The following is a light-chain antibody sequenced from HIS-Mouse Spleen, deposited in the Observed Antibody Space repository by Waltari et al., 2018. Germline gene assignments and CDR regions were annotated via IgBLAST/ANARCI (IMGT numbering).Light chain of an antibody. CDR2: EGS. Sequence: QSALTQPASVSGSPGQSITIPCTGTSSDVGSSNLVPWYQQHPGKAPKLRIYEGSKRPSGVSNRFSGSQSGNTASLTISGLQAEDEADYYCCSYAGSSTWVFGGGTKLTVL. CDR3: CSYAGSSTWV. CDR1: SSDVGSSNL. V-gene: IGLV2-23*01. J-gene: IGLJ3*02.